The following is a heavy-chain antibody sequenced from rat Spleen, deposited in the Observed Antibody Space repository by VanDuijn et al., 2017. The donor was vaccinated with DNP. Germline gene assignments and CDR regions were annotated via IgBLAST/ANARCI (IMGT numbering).Heavy chain of an antibody. V-gene: IGHV5-25*01. D-gene: IGHD1-12*02. CDR3: AGNYFDGSFYYPFAY. J-gene: IGHJ3*01. CDR2: INTGGDSA. CDR1: GLTFSNAD. Sequence: EVQLVESGGGLVQPGRSMKLSCGASGLTFSNADMAWVRQAPTRGLEWVASINTGGDSAYYRDSLKGRFTVSRDNANSTLYLQMDSLRSEDTATYYCAGNYFDGSFYYPFAYWGQGTLVTVSS.